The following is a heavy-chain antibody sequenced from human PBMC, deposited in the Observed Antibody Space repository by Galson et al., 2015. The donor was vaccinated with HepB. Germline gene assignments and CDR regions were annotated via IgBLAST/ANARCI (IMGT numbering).Heavy chain of an antibody. V-gene: IGHV3-53*01. CDR2: IYSGGST. D-gene: IGHD1-1*01. J-gene: IGHJ6*02. CDR3: ASGEGTAYYYYGMDV. Sequence: SLRLSCAASGFTVSSNYMSWVRQAPGKGLEWVSVIYSGGSTYYADSVKGRFTISRDNSKNTLYLQMNSLRAEDTAVYYCASGEGTAYYYYGMDVWGQGTTVTVSS. CDR1: GFTVSSNY.